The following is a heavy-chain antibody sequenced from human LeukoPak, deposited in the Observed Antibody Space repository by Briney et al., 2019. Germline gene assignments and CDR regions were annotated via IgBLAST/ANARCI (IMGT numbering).Heavy chain of an antibody. CDR3: ARGPPTIVVVITTGYFDS. J-gene: IGHJ4*02. Sequence: ASLKVSCKASGYTFTGYYIHWVRQAPGQGLEWMGWINPNFGGTNYAQKFQGRVTMTRDTSISTAYMELRRLRSDDRAVYYCARGPPTIVVVITTGYFDSWGQGTLVTVSS. V-gene: IGHV1-2*02. CDR2: INPNFGGT. CDR1: GYTFTGYY. D-gene: IGHD3-22*01.